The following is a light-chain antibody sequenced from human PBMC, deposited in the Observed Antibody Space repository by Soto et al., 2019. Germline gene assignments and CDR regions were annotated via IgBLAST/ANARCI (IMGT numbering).Light chain of an antibody. Sequence: DLHMPQDPTGLTASVGDRGTITCPASQSISTYLDWYQVTPGKAPKVLIYAASTLQDGVPSRFSGSGSGTDFTLTISRLQAEDFATYYCQQLNSYPRTFGQGTKVDIK. CDR3: QQLNSYPRT. CDR1: QSISTY. J-gene: IGKJ1*01. CDR2: AAS. V-gene: IGKV1-9*01.